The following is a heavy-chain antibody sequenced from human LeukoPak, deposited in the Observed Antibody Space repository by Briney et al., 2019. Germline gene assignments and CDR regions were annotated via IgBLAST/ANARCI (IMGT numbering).Heavy chain of an antibody. D-gene: IGHD3-22*01. CDR3: AVGDYYYDTRFDY. Sequence: ASVTVSCKASGYTFTGHYMHWVRQAPGQRLEWMGWVNADNSNTKYSQEFQGRVTITRDTSASTAYMDLNSLRSEDMAVYYCAVGDYYYDTRFDYWGQGTLVTVSS. CDR1: GYTFTGHY. J-gene: IGHJ4*02. CDR2: VNADNSNT. V-gene: IGHV1-3*03.